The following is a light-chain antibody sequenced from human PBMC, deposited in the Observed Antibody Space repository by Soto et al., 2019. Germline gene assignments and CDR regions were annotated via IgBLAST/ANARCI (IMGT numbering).Light chain of an antibody. CDR3: GSWDSSLSAYV. Sequence: VLTQPPSVSAAPGQRVTISCSGSSSNIGGNSVSWYQQLPGTAPKLLIYDDDKRPSGIPDRFSGSKSGTSATLGITGFQTGDEADYYCGSWDSSLSAYVFVTGTKVTVL. V-gene: IGLV1-51*01. J-gene: IGLJ1*01. CDR1: SSNIGGNS. CDR2: DDD.